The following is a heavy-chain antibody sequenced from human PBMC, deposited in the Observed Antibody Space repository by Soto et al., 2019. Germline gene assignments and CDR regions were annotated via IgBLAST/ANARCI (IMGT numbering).Heavy chain of an antibody. CDR2: INHSGST. Sequence: PSETLSLTCAVYGGSFSGYYWSWIRQPPGKGLEWIGEINHSGSTNYNPSLKSRVTISEDMSKNQFSLKLSSVTAADTAVYYCATGYCSVGNCYGTVNFDYWGQGTLVTVSS. CDR3: ATGYCSVGNCYGTVNFDY. CDR1: GGSFSGYY. J-gene: IGHJ4*02. D-gene: IGHD2-15*01. V-gene: IGHV4-34*01.